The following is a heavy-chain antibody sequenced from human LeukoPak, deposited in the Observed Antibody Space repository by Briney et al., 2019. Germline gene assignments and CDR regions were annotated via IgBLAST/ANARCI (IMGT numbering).Heavy chain of an antibody. J-gene: IGHJ6*02. CDR2: IKQDGSQR. D-gene: IGHD3-9*01. V-gene: IGHV3-7*03. CDR3: AKGVGPLSYYGVDV. Sequence: PGGSLRLSCAASGFTFSDYWMDWLRQAPGKGLEWVASIKQDGSQRDYVGSVKGRFTISRDNAKNSLYLQMNSLRAEDTAVYYCAKGVGPLSYYGVDVWGQGTTVTVSS. CDR1: GFTFSDYW.